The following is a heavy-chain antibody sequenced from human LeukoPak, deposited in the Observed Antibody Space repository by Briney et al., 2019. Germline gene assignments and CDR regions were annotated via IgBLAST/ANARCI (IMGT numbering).Heavy chain of an antibody. Sequence: GGSLRLSCAASGFTFSSYELYWVRQAPGKGLEWISFISSSSTIIKYADSVRGRFTISRDDARDSLYLQMSSLRADDTAIYYCGASRQYVGAFDIWGQGTLVTVSS. CDR2: ISSSSTII. J-gene: IGHJ3*02. D-gene: IGHD3-16*01. CDR3: GASRQYVGAFDI. V-gene: IGHV3-48*03. CDR1: GFTFSSYE.